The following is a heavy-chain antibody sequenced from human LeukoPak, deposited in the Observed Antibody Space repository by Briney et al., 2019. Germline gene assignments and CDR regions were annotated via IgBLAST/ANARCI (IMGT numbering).Heavy chain of an antibody. CDR1: GGSISSGSYY. J-gene: IGHJ4*02. CDR2: IYTSGST. V-gene: IGHV4-61*02. D-gene: IGHD2-2*01. Sequence: SETLSLTCTVSGGSISSGSYYWSWIRQPAGKGLEWIGRIYTSGSTNYNPSLKSRVTISVDTSKNQFSLKLSSVTAADTAVYYCASRGGDYCSSTSCFELDYWGQGTLVTVSS. CDR3: ASRGGDYCSSTSCFELDY.